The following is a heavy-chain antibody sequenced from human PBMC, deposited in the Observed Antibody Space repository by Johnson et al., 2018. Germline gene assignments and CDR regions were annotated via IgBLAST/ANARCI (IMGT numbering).Heavy chain of an antibody. CDR3: ARTYYYDSRGAFDI. CDR2: ISYDGSNK. CDR1: GFTFSSYA. D-gene: IGHD3-22*01. Sequence: QVQLVESGGGVVQPGRSLRLSCAASGFTFSSYAMHWVRQAPGKGLEWVAVISYDGSNKYYADSVQGRFTISRDNSKNTLYLQMNSLRAEDTAVYYCARTYYYDSRGAFDIWGQGTMVTVSS. V-gene: IGHV3-30-3*01. J-gene: IGHJ3*02.